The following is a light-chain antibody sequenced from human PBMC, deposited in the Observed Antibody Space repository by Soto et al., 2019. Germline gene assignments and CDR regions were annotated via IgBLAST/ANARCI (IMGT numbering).Light chain of an antibody. V-gene: IGLV1-40*01. Sequence: QSVLTQPPSVSGAPGKRVTISCTGSSSNIGAGYDVHWYQQLPGTAPKLLIYGNSNRPSGVPDRFSGSKSGTSASLAITGLQAEDEADYDCQSYDSSLSGVVFGGGTKLTVL. CDR2: GNS. CDR3: QSYDSSLSGVV. CDR1: SSNIGAGYD. J-gene: IGLJ2*01.